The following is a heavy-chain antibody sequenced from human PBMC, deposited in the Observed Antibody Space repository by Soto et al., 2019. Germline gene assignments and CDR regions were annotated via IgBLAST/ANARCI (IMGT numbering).Heavy chain of an antibody. CDR2: VIPILGIA. J-gene: IGHJ6*02. D-gene: IGHD2-15*01. CDR1: VGTFSSYA. CDR3: ARVLLCSGGSCYSDDYYYGMDV. V-gene: IGHV1-69*10. Sequence: SVKVSCKASVGTFSSYAISWVRQAPAQGLEWMGGVIPILGIANYSQKFLGRVTITVDKSTRTVFMELSSLRSEDAAVYYCARVLLCSGGSCYSDDYYYGMDVWGQGTTDTVS.